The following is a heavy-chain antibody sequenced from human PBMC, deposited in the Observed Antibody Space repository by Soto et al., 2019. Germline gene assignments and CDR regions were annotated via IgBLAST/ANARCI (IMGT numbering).Heavy chain of an antibody. V-gene: IGHV4-4*07. J-gene: IGHJ4*02. CDR2: VFSSVSA. CDR1: GVSVRSYT. D-gene: IGHD2-21*02. Sequence: QLQLQESGPGQVRPSETLSLTCIVSGVSVRSYTWSWVRQPANKGLEWIGRVFSSVSATYNPSRKSRVTITRDTPENRISLKLDSVTAADAGVYYCARDGMTTGDTWGPGTAVTVSS. CDR3: ARDGMTTGDT.